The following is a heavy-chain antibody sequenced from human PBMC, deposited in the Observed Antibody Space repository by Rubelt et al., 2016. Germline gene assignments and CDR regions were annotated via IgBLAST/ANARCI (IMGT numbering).Heavy chain of an antibody. D-gene: IGHD3-22*01. CDR2: IYYSGST. J-gene: IGHJ3*02. CDR1: GGSISSGGYY. V-gene: IGHV4-31*02. CDR3: ARDYYDSSGYYIEYAFDI. Sequence: GGSISSGGYYWSWIRQHPGKGLEWIGYIYYSGSTYYNPSLKSRVTISVDTSKNQFSLKLSSVTAADTAVYYCARDYYDSSGYYIEYAFDIWGQGAMVTVSS.